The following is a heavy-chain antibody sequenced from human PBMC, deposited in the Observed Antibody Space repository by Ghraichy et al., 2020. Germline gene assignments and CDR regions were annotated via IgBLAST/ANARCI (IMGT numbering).Heavy chain of an antibody. V-gene: IGHV3-30*04. J-gene: IGHJ6*02. CDR3: ARVPDQGGMDV. Sequence: LSLTCAASGFTFSDYAFHWVRQAPGKGLKWVAVISYDGNKKYYADSVKGRFTISRDTSKSTFYLQMNSLRPEDTAVYYCARVPDQGGMDVWGQGTTVTVSS. CDR2: ISYDGNKK. CDR1: GFTFSDYA. D-gene: IGHD1-14*01.